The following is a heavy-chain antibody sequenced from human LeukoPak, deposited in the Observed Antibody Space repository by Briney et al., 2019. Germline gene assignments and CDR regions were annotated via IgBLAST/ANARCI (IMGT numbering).Heavy chain of an antibody. CDR3: ARLRRGYSYLFDY. CDR1: GGSFSGYY. V-gene: IGHV4-34*01. Sequence: SETLSLTCAVYGGSFSGYYWSWIRQPPGKGLEWIGEINHSGSTNYNPSLKSRVTISVDTSKNQFSLKLSSVTAADTAVYYCARLRRGYSYLFDYWGQGTLVTVSS. CDR2: INHSGST. D-gene: IGHD5-18*01. J-gene: IGHJ4*02.